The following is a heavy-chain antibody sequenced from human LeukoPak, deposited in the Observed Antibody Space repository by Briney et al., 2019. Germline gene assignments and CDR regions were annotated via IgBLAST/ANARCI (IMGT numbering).Heavy chain of an antibody. V-gene: IGHV1-18*01. CDR1: GYTFTSYG. CDR3: ARDEDTYYYYYGMDV. Sequence: GASVKVSCTASGYTFTSYGISWVRQAPGQGLEWMGWISAYNGNTNYAQKLQGRVTMTTDTSTSTAYMELRSLRSDDTAVYYCARDEDTYYYYYGMDVWGQGTTVTVSS. CDR2: ISAYNGNT. J-gene: IGHJ6*02.